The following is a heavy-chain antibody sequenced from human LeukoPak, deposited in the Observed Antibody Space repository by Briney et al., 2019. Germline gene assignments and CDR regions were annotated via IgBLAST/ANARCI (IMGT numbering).Heavy chain of an antibody. J-gene: IGHJ3*02. D-gene: IGHD5-24*01. CDR1: GFTFSSYA. CDR3: ARDIDGYNPRNPYDAFDI. Sequence: AGGSLRLSCAASGFTFSSYAMSWVRQAPGKGLEWVSAISGSGGSTYYADSVKGRFTISRDNSKNTLYLQMNSLRAEDTAVYYCARDIDGYNPRNPYDAFDIWGQGTMVTVSS. V-gene: IGHV3-23*01. CDR2: ISGSGGST.